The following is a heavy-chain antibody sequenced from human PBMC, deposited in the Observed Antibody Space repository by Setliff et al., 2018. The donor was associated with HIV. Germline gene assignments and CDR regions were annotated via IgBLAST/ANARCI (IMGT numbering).Heavy chain of an antibody. CDR3: ARGQYYYGSGISYYYYYYYMDV. D-gene: IGHD3-10*01. CDR1: GGSMRNFY. J-gene: IGHJ6*03. Sequence: PSETLSLTCTVSGGSMRNFYWSWIRQAPGGRPQWLGHIHYSGIVNYSPSLSSRLTISAQTSKNQFSLTLKSVTAADTAVYYCARGQYYYGSGISYYYYYYYMDVWGKGTTVTVSS. V-gene: IGHV4-59*01. CDR2: IHYSGIV.